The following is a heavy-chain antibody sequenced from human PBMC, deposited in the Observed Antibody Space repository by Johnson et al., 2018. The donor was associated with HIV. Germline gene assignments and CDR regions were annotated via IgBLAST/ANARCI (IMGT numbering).Heavy chain of an antibody. CDR2: ISYDGSDK. CDR1: GFTVSGNY. CDR3: ARGLTPLLYDTSPRDAFDI. Sequence: QVQLVESGGGVVQPGGSLRLSCAASGFTVSGNYMTWVRQAPGKGLEWVAVISYDGSDKYYADSVNGRFTLSRDNAKNSLYLQMNSLRAEDTALYYCARGLTPLLYDTSPRDAFDIWGQGTVVTVS. D-gene: IGHD3-22*01. J-gene: IGHJ3*02. V-gene: IGHV3-30*03.